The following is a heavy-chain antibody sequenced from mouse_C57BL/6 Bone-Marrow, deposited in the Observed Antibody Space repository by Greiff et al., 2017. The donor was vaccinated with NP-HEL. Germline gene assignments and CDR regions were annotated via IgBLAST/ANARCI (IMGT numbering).Heavy chain of an antibody. V-gene: IGHV1-4*01. CDR2: INPSSGYT. Sequence: QVQLQQSGAELARPGASVKMSCKASGYTFTSYTMHWVKQRPGQGLEWIGYINPSSGYTTYNQKFKDKATLTADKSSSTAYMQLSRLTSEDTAVYYCARGLPHWYFDVWGTGTTVTVSA. CDR1: GYTFTSYT. CDR3: ARGLPHWYFDV. J-gene: IGHJ1*03. D-gene: IGHD2-2*01.